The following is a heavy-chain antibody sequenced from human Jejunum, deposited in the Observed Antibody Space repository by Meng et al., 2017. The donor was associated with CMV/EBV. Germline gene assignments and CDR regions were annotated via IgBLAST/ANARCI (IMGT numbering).Heavy chain of an antibody. CDR2: INNDGGTT. J-gene: IGHJ3*02. Sequence: ASAFTFSASWMHWVRQAPGKGLVWVSRINNDGGTTVYADSVKGRFTISRDNAKNTLSLQMNSLRGEDTAVYYCAREQSSSYAFDIWGQGTVVTVSS. V-gene: IGHV3-74*03. CDR3: AREQSSSYAFDI. CDR1: AFTFSASW. D-gene: IGHD6-6*01.